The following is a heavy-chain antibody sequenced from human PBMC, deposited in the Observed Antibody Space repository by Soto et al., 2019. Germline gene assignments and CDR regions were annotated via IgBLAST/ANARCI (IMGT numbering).Heavy chain of an antibody. CDR1: GFSFSSYG. V-gene: IGHV3-33*03. D-gene: IGHD1-26*01. J-gene: IGHJ3*02. Sequence: QVHLVESGGGVVQPGRSLRLSCAASGFSFSSYGMHWVRQAPGKGLDWVAVIWYDGSNKYYADPVKGRFTISRDNSKNTLYLQMNSLRVEDTAVYYCARAQYTGSYFDACDIWGQGTMVTVSS. CDR2: IWYDGSNK. CDR3: ARAQYTGSYFDACDI.